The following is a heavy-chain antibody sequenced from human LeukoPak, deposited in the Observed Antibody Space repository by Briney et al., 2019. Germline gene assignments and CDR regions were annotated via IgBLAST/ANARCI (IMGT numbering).Heavy chain of an antibody. CDR1: GGSISSYY. Sequence: SETLSLTCTVSGGSISSYYWSWIRQPPGKGLEWIGYIYYSGSTNYDPSLKSRVTISVETSKNQFSLKLSSVTAADTAVYYCARDLPYCGGDCYSGYDAFDIWGQGTMVTVSS. D-gene: IGHD2-21*01. CDR2: IYYSGST. V-gene: IGHV4-59*01. J-gene: IGHJ3*02. CDR3: ARDLPYCGGDCYSGYDAFDI.